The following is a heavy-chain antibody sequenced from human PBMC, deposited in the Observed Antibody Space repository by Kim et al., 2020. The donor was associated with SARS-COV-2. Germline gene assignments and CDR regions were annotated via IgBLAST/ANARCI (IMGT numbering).Heavy chain of an antibody. D-gene: IGHD5-18*01. J-gene: IGHJ6*02. CDR1: GFTFSSYA. CDR2: IWYDGSNK. CDR3: AKEEHAPLRIQLWLPGCGMDV. Sequence: GGSLRLSCAASGFTFSSYAMHWVRQAPGKGLEWVAVIWYDGSNKYYADSVKGRFTISRDNSKNTLYLQMNSLRAEDTAVYYCAKEEHAPLRIQLWLPGCGMDVWGQGTTVTVSS. V-gene: IGHV3-33*06.